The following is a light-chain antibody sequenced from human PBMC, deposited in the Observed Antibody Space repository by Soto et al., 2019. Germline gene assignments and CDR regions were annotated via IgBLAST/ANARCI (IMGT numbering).Light chain of an antibody. Sequence: QSVLTQPASVSGSPGQSISISCTGTTSDVGRYNYASWYQQLPGTAPKLLIYGNSNRPSGVPDRFSGSKSGTSASLAITGLQAEDEADYYCQSYDSSLSGSYVFGTGTKVTVL. CDR2: GNS. CDR1: TSDVGRYNY. CDR3: QSYDSSLSGSYV. J-gene: IGLJ1*01. V-gene: IGLV1-40*01.